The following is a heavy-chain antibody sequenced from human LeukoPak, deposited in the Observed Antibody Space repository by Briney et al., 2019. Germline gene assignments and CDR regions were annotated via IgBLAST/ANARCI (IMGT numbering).Heavy chain of an antibody. Sequence: PSETLSLTCTVSGGSISSYYWSWIRQPPGKGLEWIGYIYYSGSTNYNPSLKSRVTISVDTSKNQFSLKLSSVTAADTAVYYCARANWELPSLYYYYVMDVWGQGTTVTVSS. CDR3: ARANWELPSLYYYYVMDV. CDR1: GGSISSYY. CDR2: IYYSGST. V-gene: IGHV4-59*01. D-gene: IGHD1-26*01. J-gene: IGHJ6*02.